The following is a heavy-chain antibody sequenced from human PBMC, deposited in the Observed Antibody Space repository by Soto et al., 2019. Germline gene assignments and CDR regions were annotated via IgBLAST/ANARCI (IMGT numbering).Heavy chain of an antibody. CDR2: IHVSGST. J-gene: IGHJ5*02. Sequence: DTLALICTACGGSISGSSYYWGWIRQAPGTGLEWVGNIHVSGSTSYNPSVKSRVTISVDTSKNQFSLKLRSVTAADTAVYYCARLRSATNNYKWFDPWGRGALVTVSS. CDR3: ARLRSATNNYKWFDP. V-gene: IGHV4-39*07. CDR1: GGSISGSSYY. D-gene: IGHD1-20*01.